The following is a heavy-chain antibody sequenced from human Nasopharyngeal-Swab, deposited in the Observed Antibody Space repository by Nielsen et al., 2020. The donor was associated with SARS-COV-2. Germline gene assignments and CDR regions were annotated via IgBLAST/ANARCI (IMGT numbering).Heavy chain of an antibody. Sequence: GASLKISCAASGFTFSSYWMSRVRQAPGKGLEWVANIKQDGSEKYYVDSVKGRFTISRDNAKNSLYLQMNSLRAEDTAVYYCARHLTTHPFDYWGQGTLVTVSS. CDR2: IKQDGSEK. CDR1: GFTFSSYW. D-gene: IGHD4/OR15-4a*01. V-gene: IGHV3-7*03. J-gene: IGHJ4*02. CDR3: ARHLTTHPFDY.